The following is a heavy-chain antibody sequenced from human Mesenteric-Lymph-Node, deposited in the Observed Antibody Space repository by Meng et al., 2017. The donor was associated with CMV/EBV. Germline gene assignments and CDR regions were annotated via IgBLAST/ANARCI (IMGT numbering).Heavy chain of an antibody. D-gene: IGHD4-11*01. CDR2: IYPGDSDT. V-gene: IGHV5-51*01. J-gene: IGHJ6*02. CDR1: GYSFTSYW. CDR3: ARHSGARGGTYSNYLYYYYGMDV. Sequence: GESLKISCKGSGYSFTSYWIGWVRQMPGKGLEWMGIIYPGDSDTRCSPSFQGQVTISADKSISTAYLQWSSLKASDTAMYYCARHSGARGGTYSNYLYYYYGMDVWGQGTTVTVSS.